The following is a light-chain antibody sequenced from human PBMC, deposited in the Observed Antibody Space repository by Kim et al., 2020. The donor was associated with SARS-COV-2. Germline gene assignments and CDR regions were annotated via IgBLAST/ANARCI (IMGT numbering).Light chain of an antibody. J-gene: IGKJ1*01. CDR1: QSVSSN. CDR2: GAS. CDR3: QQYNNWPPWT. Sequence: SPGERATLSCRASQSVSSNLAWYQQKPGQAPRLLIYGASMRATGIPARFSGSGSGTEFTLTISSLQSEDFAVYYCQQYNNWPPWTFGQGTKVDIK. V-gene: IGKV3-15*01.